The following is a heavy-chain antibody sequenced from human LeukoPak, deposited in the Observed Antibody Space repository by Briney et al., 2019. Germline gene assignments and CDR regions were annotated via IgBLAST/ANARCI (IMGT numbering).Heavy chain of an antibody. D-gene: IGHD3-9*01. CDR2: ISGGNGNTYYA. CDR3: AKFYDILTGYFDY. Sequence: SGGSLRLSCAASGFPFSGYAMSWVRQSPGKGLEWVSAISGGNGNTYYAYYADSVRGRFTISRDSSKNTLYLQMNSLRAEDTAVYYCAKFYDILTGYFDYWGQGTLVTVSS. J-gene: IGHJ4*02. V-gene: IGHV3-23*01. CDR1: GFPFSGYA.